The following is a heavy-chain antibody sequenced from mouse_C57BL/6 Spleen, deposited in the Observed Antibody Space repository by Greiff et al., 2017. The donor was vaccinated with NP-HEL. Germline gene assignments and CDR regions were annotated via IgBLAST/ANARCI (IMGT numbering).Heavy chain of an antibody. D-gene: IGHD2-5*01. CDR2: ISSGSSTI. V-gene: IGHV5-17*01. Sequence: EVQVVESGGGLVKPGGSLKLSCAASGFTFSDYGMHWVRQAPEKGLEWVAYISSGSSTIYYADTVKGRFTISRDNAKNTLFLQMTSLRSEDTAMYYCARSYSNYGGWFAYWGQGTLVTVSA. CDR3: ARSYSNYGGWFAY. CDR1: GFTFSDYG. J-gene: IGHJ3*01.